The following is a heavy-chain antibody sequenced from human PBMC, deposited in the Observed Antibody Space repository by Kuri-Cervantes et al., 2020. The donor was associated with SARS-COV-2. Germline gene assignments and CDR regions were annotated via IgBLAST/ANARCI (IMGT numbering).Heavy chain of an antibody. CDR1: GYTFSDYY. CDR3: ATLPLPAMGYYGMDV. Sequence: ASVKVSCKASGYTFSDYYMHWVRQAPGQGLEWMGIINPDGDSANYTQKFQGRVTMTEDTSTDTAYMELSSLRSEDTAVYYCATLPLPAMGYYGMDVWGQGTTVTVSS. CDR2: INPDGDSA. J-gene: IGHJ6*02. V-gene: IGHV1-46*01. D-gene: IGHD5-18*01.